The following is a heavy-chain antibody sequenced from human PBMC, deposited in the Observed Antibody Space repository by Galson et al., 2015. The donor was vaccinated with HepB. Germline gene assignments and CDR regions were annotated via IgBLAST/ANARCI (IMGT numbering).Heavy chain of an antibody. CDR1: SVSRDTVG. V-gene: IGHV6-1*01. CDR2: TYYRSQWYS. Sequence: SVSRDTVGWNWIRQSPSRGLEWLGRTYYRSQWYSDYAISVKSRIIINADSSTNQFFLQLNSVIPEDTAVYYCTRVAHLGRGMNVWGQGTTVTVSS. CDR3: TRVAHLGRGMNV. D-gene: IGHD3-10*01. J-gene: IGHJ6*02.